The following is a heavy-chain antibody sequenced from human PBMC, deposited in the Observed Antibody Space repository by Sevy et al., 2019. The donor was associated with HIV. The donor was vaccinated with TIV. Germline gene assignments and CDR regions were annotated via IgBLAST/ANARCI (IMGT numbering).Heavy chain of an antibody. Sequence: GGSLRLSCAASGFTFSSYAMSWVRQAPGKGLEWVSAISGSGGSTYYEDSVKGRFTISRDNSKNTLYLQMNSLRAEDTAVYYCASTFGGTYYFDYWGQGTLVTVSS. J-gene: IGHJ4*02. CDR2: ISGSGGST. CDR1: GFTFSSYA. V-gene: IGHV3-23*01. D-gene: IGHD3-16*01. CDR3: ASTFGGTYYFDY.